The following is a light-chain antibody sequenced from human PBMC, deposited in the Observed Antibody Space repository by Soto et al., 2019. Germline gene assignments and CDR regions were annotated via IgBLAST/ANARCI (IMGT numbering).Light chain of an antibody. V-gene: IGLV2-11*01. CDR3: CSYAGSYNVV. J-gene: IGLJ2*01. Sequence: QSALTQPRSVSGSPGQSVTISCTGTRSDVGGYDYVSWYQQYPGTAPKLMIYDVIKRPSGVPDRFSGSKSGNTASLTISGLQAEDEADYYCCSYAGSYNVVFGGGTKLTVL. CDR1: RSDVGGYDY. CDR2: DVI.